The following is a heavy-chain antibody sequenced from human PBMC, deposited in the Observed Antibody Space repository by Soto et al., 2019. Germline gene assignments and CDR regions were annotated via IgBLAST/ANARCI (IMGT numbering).Heavy chain of an antibody. CDR3: AREVVEPAAMGNHYYYMDV. CDR2: IYYSGST. V-gene: IGHV4-59*06. D-gene: IGHD2-2*01. J-gene: IGHJ6*03. Sequence: PSETLSLTCSVSGGSVSSYFWSWVRQPPGKGLEWIAYIYYSGSTYYNPSLESRVTISVDTSKNQFSLRLSSVTAADTAVYYCAREVVEPAAMGNHYYYMDVWGKGTTVTVSS. CDR1: GGSVSSYF.